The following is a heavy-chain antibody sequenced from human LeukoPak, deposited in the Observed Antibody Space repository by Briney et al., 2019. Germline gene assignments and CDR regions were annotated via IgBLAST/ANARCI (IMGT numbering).Heavy chain of an antibody. V-gene: IGHV3-64*01. CDR1: GFTFSSYA. J-gene: IGHJ4*02. CDR3: ARAYSTIHCSSTSCPGDY. D-gene: IGHD2-2*01. CDR2: ISSNGGST. Sequence: PGGSLRLSCAASGFTFSSYAMHWVRQAPGKGLEYVSAISSNGGSTYYANSVKGRFTISRDNSKNTLYLQMGSLRAEDMAVYYCARAYSTIHCSSTSCPGDYWGQGTLVTVSS.